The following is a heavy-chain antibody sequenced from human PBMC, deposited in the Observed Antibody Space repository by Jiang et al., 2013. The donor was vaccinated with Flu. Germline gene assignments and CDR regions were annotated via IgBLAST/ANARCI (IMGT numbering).Heavy chain of an antibody. CDR2: INHSGST. CDR1: GGSFSGYY. V-gene: IGHV4-34*01. D-gene: IGHD1-26*01. J-gene: IGHJ4*02. Sequence: LLKPSETLSLTCAVYGGSFSGYYWSWIRQPPGKGLEWIGEINHSGSTNYNPSLKSRVTISVDTSKNQFSLKLSSVTAADTAVYYCARGRRRLRWERNHYFDYWGQGTLVTVSS. CDR3: ARGRRRLRWERNHYFDY.